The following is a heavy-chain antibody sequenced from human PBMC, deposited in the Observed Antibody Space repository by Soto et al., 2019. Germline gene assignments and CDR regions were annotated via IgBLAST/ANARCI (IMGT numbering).Heavy chain of an antibody. Sequence: QVQLQESGPGLVKPSETLSLTCTVSSGSISRYYWSWFRQPPGKGLEWIGDIYYSGSTNYNPSLKSRVTISVDTPKNQFSLRLRSVNAADTAVYYCARANYFDYWGQGTLVTVSS. CDR2: IYYSGST. J-gene: IGHJ4*02. V-gene: IGHV4-59*01. CDR1: SGSISRYY. CDR3: ARANYFDY.